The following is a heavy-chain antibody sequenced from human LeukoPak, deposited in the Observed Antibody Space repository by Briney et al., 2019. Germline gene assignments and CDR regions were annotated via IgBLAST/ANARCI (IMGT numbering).Heavy chain of an antibody. J-gene: IGHJ4*02. Sequence: GGSLRLSCAASGFTFSGCGMHWVRQAPGRGLEWVAFIWYDGRDKYYADSVKGQFTISRDNSKNTLYLQMNSLRAEDTAVYYCAKDPYSYGSYFDYWGQGTLVTVSS. V-gene: IGHV3-30*02. CDR3: AKDPYSYGSYFDY. D-gene: IGHD5-18*01. CDR2: IWYDGRDK. CDR1: GFTFSGCG.